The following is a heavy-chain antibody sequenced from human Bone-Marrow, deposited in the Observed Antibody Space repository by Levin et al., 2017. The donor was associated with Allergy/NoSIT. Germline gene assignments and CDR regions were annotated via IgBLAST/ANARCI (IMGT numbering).Heavy chain of an antibody. J-gene: IGHJ4*02. V-gene: IGHV3-53*01. CDR3: ARVRFPGYHGSGSYYNEYYFDS. Sequence: GGSLRLSCAASGFTVSGYYLSWVRQAPGKGLEWVSTIYDAGRTYYADSVKGRFTISRDNSKDTLYLQMNILRADDTAVYYCARVRFPGYHGSGSYYNEYYFDSWGKGTLVTVSS. CDR1: GFTVSGYY. CDR2: IYDAGRT. D-gene: IGHD3-10*01.